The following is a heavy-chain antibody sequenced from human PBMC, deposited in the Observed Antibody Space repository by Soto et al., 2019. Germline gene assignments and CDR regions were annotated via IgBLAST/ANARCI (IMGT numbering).Heavy chain of an antibody. V-gene: IGHV3-30-3*01. J-gene: IGHJ4*02. D-gene: IGHD6-19*01. CDR1: GFTFSSYA. CDR2: ISNDGSFE. CDR3: ARDPDSSGWYRFDY. Sequence: QVQLVDSGGGVVQRGRSLRLSCAASGFTFSSYAMHWVRQAPGRGLEWVAIISNDGSFEYYADSVKGRFTISRDNSKNTLNLQMNSLRPEDTAVYYCARDPDSSGWYRFDYWGQGTLVTVSS.